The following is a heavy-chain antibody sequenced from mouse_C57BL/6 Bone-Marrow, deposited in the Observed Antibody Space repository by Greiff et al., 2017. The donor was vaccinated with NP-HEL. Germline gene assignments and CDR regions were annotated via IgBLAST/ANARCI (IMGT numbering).Heavy chain of an antibody. V-gene: IGHV5-4*01. J-gene: IGHJ1*03. CDR1: GFTFSSYA. CDR2: ISDGGSYT. D-gene: IGHD1-1*01. Sequence: EVKLMESGGGLVKPGGSLKLSCAASGFTFSSYAMSWVRQTPEKRLEWVATISDGGSYTYYPDNVKGRFTISRDNAKNNLYLQMSHLKSEDTAMYYCARDRWTTVVAGYWYFDVWGTGTTVTVSS. CDR3: ARDRWTTVVAGYWYFDV.